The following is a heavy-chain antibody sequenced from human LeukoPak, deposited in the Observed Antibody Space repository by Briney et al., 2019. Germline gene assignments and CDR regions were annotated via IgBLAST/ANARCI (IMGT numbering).Heavy chain of an antibody. CDR1: GGSISSGSYY. CDR2: IYTSGST. Sequence: SETLSLTCTVSGGSISSGSYYWSWIRQPAGKGLEWIGRIYTSGSTNYNPSLKSRVTISVDTSKNQFSLKLSSVTAADTAVYYCAGSIVVVPAATYYYYYYMDVWGKGTTVTVSS. J-gene: IGHJ6*03. CDR3: AGSIVVVPAATYYYYYYMDV. D-gene: IGHD2-2*01. V-gene: IGHV4-61*02.